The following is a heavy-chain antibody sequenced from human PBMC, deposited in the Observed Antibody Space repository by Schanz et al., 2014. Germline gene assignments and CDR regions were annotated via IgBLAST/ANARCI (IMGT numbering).Heavy chain of an antibody. V-gene: IGHV1-8*01. Sequence: QVQLVQSGAEVKKPGSSVKVSCKASGYNITSNDVTWVRQATGQGLEWMGWMNPDSGNTGYAQQFQGRVTFTADKSTSTAYMELSSLRYEDTALYYCARGTMPGTFDIWGQGTILTVSS. J-gene: IGHJ3*02. CDR3: ARGTMPGTFDI. CDR1: GYNITSND. D-gene: IGHD1-1*01. CDR2: MNPDSGNT.